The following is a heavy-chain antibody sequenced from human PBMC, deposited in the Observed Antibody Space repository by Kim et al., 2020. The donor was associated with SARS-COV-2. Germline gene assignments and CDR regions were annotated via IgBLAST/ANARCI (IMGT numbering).Heavy chain of an antibody. V-gene: IGHV1-2*04. D-gene: IGHD3-10*01. CDR2: INPNSGGT. CDR3: ARDSPHYYGSGSYPGYYGMAV. CDR1: GYIFTGYY. Sequence: ASVKVSCKASGYIFTGYYMHWVRQAPGQGLEWMGWINPNSGGTKYAQKFQGWVTMTRDTSISTAYMELSRLRSDDTAVYYCARDSPHYYGSGSYPGYYGMAVWGQGTTVTVSS. J-gene: IGHJ6*02.